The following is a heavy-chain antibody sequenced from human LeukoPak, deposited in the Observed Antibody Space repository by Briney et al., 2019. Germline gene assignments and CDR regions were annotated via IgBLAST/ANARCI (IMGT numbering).Heavy chain of an antibody. J-gene: IGHJ4*02. CDR2: INHSGST. V-gene: IGHV4-34*01. CDR1: GGSFSGYY. D-gene: IGHD6-13*01. Sequence: SETLSLTCAVYGGSFSGYYWSWIRQPPGKGLEWIGEINHSGSTNYNPSLKSRVTISVDTSKNQFSLKLSSVTAADTVVYYCARQSSSWYDYWGQGTLVTVSS. CDR3: ARQSSSWYDY.